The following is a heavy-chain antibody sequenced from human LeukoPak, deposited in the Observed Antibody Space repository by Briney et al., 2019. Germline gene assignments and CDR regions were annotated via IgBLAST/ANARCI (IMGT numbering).Heavy chain of an antibody. CDR2: IIPIFGTA. Sequence: ASVKVSCKASGGTFISYAISWVRQAPGQGLEWMGGIIPIFGTANYAQKFQGRVTITADESTSAAYMELSSLRSEDTAVYYCARDRQSYGQYAEFDPWGQGTLVTVSS. CDR3: ARDRQSYGQYAEFDP. V-gene: IGHV1-69*13. CDR1: GGTFISYA. D-gene: IGHD5-18*01. J-gene: IGHJ5*02.